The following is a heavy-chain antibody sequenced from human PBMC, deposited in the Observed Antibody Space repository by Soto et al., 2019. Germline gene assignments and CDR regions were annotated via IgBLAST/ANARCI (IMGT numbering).Heavy chain of an antibody. CDR2: INPASGST. D-gene: IGHD6-13*01. J-gene: IGHJ4*02. V-gene: IGHV1-46*01. Sequence: QVQLVQSGAEVKKPGASVKLSCRTSGYTFTHYYIHWVRQPPGQGLEWLAIINPASGSTNYAQDFQGRLTLTMDTSTTTVYMELSGLRAEDTAIFYCARDLAAGDHWGQGTLVTVSS. CDR1: GYTFTHYY. CDR3: ARDLAAGDH.